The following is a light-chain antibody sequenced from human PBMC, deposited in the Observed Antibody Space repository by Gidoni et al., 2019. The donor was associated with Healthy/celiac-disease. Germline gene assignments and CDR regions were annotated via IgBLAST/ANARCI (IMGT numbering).Light chain of an antibody. V-gene: IGLV1-44*01. CDR2: SNN. J-gene: IGLJ3*02. Sequence: QSVLTQPPSASGTPGQRVTSSCSGSSSNVGSNTVNWYQQLPGTAPKLLIYSNNPRPSGVPDRFSGSKSGTSASLAISGLQSEDEADYYCAAWDDSLNGFWVFGGGTKLTVL. CDR1: SSNVGSNT. CDR3: AAWDDSLNGFWV.